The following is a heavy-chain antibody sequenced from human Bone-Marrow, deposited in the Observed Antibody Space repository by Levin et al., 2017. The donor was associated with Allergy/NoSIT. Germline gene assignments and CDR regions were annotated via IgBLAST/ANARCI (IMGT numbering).Heavy chain of an antibody. CDR1: GYTFNNYY. J-gene: IGHJ4*02. V-gene: IGHV1-46*02. CDR2: INPTAGNT. D-gene: IGHD6-6*01. Sequence: ASVKVSCKASGYTFNNYYVHWVRQAPGQGLEWMGVINPTAGNTNYAQKFQDRVTMTRDTSTSTVYMELSSLRSDDTAVFYCAGGDINPEYSSSWYFHYWGQGTLVTVSS. CDR3: AGGDINPEYSSSWYFHY.